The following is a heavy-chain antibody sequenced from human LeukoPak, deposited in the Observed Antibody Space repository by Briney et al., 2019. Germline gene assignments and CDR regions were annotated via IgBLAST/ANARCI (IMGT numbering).Heavy chain of an antibody. Sequence: LSLTCAVYGGSFSGYYWSWIRQAPGKGLEWVSYISSSGSTIYYADSVKGRFTISRDNAKNSLYLQMNSLRAEDTAVYYCARVGSSSWDYYYGMDVWGQGTTVTVSS. J-gene: IGHJ6*02. CDR3: ARVGSSSWDYYYGMDV. CDR1: GGSFSGYY. CDR2: ISSSGSTI. V-gene: IGHV3-11*01. D-gene: IGHD6-13*01.